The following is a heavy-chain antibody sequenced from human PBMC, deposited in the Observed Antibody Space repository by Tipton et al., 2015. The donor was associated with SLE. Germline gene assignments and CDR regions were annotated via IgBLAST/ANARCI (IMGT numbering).Heavy chain of an antibody. CDR1: GFTLTDYD. CDR3: ARETTQTRDGLDV. V-gene: IGHV1-8*01. J-gene: IGHJ6*02. D-gene: IGHD1-1*01. Sequence: QLVQSGPEVKQPGASVKVSCKASGFTLTDYDINWVRLTTPGQGLEWMGWMNPSGNTNYEEKFQGRVTMTRDTSINTAYMELSSLRSEDTAVYFCARETTQTRDGLDVWGQGTTVIVSS. CDR2: MNPSGNT.